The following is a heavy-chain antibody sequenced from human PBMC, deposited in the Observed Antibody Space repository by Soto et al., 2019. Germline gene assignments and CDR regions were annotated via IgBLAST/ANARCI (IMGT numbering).Heavy chain of an antibody. Sequence: GGSLRLSCAASGFTFSSYAMSWVRQAPGKGLEWVSAISGSGGSTYYADSVKGRFTISRDNSKNTLYLQMNSLRAEDTAVYYCAKGSSSWYFSPYYFDYWGQGTLVTVSS. CDR1: GFTFSSYA. V-gene: IGHV3-23*01. D-gene: IGHD6-13*01. CDR3: AKGSSSWYFSPYYFDY. CDR2: ISGSGGST. J-gene: IGHJ4*02.